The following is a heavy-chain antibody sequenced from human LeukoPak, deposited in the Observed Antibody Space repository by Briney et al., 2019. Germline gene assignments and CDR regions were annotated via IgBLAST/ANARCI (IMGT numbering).Heavy chain of an antibody. Sequence: GGSLRLSCAASGFTFSSYGMHWVRQAPGKGLEWVAVLWYDGSNKYCADSVKGRFTISRDNSKNTLYLQMNSLRAEDTAVYYCAREGEGTVTTRYYYYYGMDVWGQGTTVTVSS. CDR1: GFTFSSYG. D-gene: IGHD4-17*01. CDR3: AREGEGTVTTRYYYYYGMDV. V-gene: IGHV3-33*01. J-gene: IGHJ6*02. CDR2: LWYDGSNK.